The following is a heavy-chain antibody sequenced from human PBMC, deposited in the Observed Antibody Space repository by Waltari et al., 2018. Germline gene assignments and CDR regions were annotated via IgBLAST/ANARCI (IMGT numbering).Heavy chain of an antibody. Sequence: EVQLLESGGGLVQPGGSLRLSCAASGFTFSSYAMSWVRQAPGKGLEWVSAISGSGGSTYDADSVKGRFTISRDNSKNTLYLQMNSLRAEDTAVYYCAKDPLSLVVVLYFQHWGQGTLVTVSS. CDR3: AKDPLSLVVVLYFQH. J-gene: IGHJ1*01. D-gene: IGHD3-22*01. V-gene: IGHV3-23*01. CDR2: ISGSGGST. CDR1: GFTFSSYA.